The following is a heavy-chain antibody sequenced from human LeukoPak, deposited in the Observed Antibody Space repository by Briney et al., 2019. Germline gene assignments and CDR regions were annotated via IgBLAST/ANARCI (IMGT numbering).Heavy chain of an antibody. D-gene: IGHD2-15*01. CDR1: GFTFSSYA. Sequence: GGSLRLPCAASGFTFSSYAMHWVRQAPGKGLEWVAVLSYDGDNKYYADSVKGRFTISRDNSRDTLDLQMNSLRAEDTAVYYCAKGPTDISGGSSNDAFDIWGQGTMVTVSS. CDR3: AKGPTDISGGSSNDAFDI. V-gene: IGHV3-30*04. J-gene: IGHJ3*02. CDR2: LSYDGDNK.